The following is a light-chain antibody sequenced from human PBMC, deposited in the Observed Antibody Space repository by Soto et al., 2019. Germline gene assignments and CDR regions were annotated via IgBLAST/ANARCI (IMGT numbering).Light chain of an antibody. J-gene: IGKJ1*01. CDR2: GAS. Sequence: EIVLTQSPGTLSLSPGERATLSCRASQSVSSSYLAWYQQKPGQAPRLLIYGASSRATGIPDRFSGSGSGTDFTLTIGRLDPEDFAVYYCLKYGSSPGWTFGPGTKVDI. V-gene: IGKV3-20*01. CDR1: QSVSSSY. CDR3: LKYGSSPGWT.